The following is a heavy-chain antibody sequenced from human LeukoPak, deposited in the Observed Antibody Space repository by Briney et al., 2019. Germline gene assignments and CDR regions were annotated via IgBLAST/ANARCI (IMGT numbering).Heavy chain of an antibody. Sequence: SETLSLTCTVSGGSISSSSYYWGWIRQPPGKGLEWIGEINHSGSTNYNPSLKSRVTISVDTSKNQFSLKLSSVTAADTAVYYCARGPSVLMVYAIQRVFDPWGQGTLVTVSS. D-gene: IGHD2-8*01. CDR1: GGSISSSSYY. CDR2: INHSGST. J-gene: IGHJ5*02. V-gene: IGHV4-39*07. CDR3: ARGPSVLMVYAIQRVFDP.